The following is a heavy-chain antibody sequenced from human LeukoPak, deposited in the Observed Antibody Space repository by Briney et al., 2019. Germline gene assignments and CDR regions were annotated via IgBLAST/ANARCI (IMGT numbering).Heavy chain of an antibody. Sequence: SETLSLTCTVSGGSISSSSYYWGWIRQPPGKGLEWIGSIYYSGSTYYNPSLKSRVTISVDTSKNQFSLNLSSVTAADTAVYYCARSPGYSSSWYPREWSDPWGQGTLVTVSS. J-gene: IGHJ5*02. V-gene: IGHV4-39*01. CDR1: GGSISSSSYY. D-gene: IGHD6-13*01. CDR2: IYYSGST. CDR3: ARSPGYSSSWYPREWSDP.